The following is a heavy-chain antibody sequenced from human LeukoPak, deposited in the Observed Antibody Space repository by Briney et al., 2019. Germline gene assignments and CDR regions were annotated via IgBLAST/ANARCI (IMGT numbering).Heavy chain of an antibody. J-gene: IGHJ4*02. CDR3: AKGTPPLDYFDS. Sequence: GGSLRLSCAASGFTFSNYGMHWVRQAPGKGLEWVTFVRSDGSTKYYADSVKGRFTISRDNSQNTLYLQMNSLRAEDTAVYYCAKGTPPLDYFDSWGQGTLVTVSS. V-gene: IGHV3-30*02. CDR1: GFTFSNYG. CDR2: VRSDGSTK.